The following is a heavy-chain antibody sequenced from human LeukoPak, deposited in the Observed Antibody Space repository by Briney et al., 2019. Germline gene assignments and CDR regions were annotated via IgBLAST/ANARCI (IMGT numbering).Heavy chain of an antibody. J-gene: IGHJ4*02. Sequence: NSGGSLRLSCAASGFIFSNAWMNWVRQAPGKGLEWVGRIKSKTEGGTTDYAAPVKGRFTISRDDSQNTVDLQISSPTAEDTAMYFCTTTYIVASTRKFGDYWGQGTLVVVSS. V-gene: IGHV3-15*01. CDR3: TTTYIVASTRKFGDY. CDR1: GFIFSNAW. D-gene: IGHD5-12*01. CDR2: IKSKTEGGTT.